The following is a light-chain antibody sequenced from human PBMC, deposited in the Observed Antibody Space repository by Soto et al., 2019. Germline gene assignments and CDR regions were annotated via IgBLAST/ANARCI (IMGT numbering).Light chain of an antibody. CDR3: HQYYTWPRT. J-gene: IGKJ1*01. CDR2: GAS. V-gene: IGKV3-15*01. CDR1: QNIRSS. Sequence: EVVMTQSPASLSASPGERVTLSCRASQNIRSSLALYQQKPGQAPRLVIHGASTRATDFPARFSGSGSGTEFTLTISSLQSEDIAVYYCHQYYTWPRTFGQGTKVDIK.